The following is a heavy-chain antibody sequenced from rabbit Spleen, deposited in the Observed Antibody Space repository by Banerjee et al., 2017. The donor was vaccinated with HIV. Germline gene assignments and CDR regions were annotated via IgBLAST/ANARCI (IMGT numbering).Heavy chain of an antibody. V-gene: IGHV1S45*01. CDR3: ARDAGRGDYIDGVFNL. CDR2: IGSGSGATT. Sequence: QEQLEESGGDLVKPGASLTLTCTASGFSFSDTYYMCWVRQAPGKGLEWIACIGSGSGATTYYASWAKGRFTISKTSSTTVTLQMASLTAADTATYFCARDAGRGDYIDGVFNLWGPGTLVTVS. D-gene: IGHD8-1*01. CDR1: GFSFSDTYY. J-gene: IGHJ4*01.